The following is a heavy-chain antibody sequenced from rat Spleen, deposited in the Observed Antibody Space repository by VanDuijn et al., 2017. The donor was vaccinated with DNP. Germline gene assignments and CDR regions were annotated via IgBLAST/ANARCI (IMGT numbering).Heavy chain of an antibody. V-gene: IGHV4-2*01. D-gene: IGHD1-6*01. CDR1: GFNFNDYW. Sequence: EVKLVESGGGLVQPGRSLKLSCAASGFNFNDYWMGWVRQAPGKGLEWIGEINKDRSTINYMPSLKDKFTISRGNAQNTLYLQMSKLGSEDTAIYYCARAGWHGWLDYWGQGVMVTVSS. J-gene: IGHJ2*01. CDR2: INKDRSTI. CDR3: ARAGWHGWLDY.